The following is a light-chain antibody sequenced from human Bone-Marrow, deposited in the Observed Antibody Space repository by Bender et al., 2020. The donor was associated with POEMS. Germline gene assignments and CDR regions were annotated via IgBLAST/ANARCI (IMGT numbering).Light chain of an antibody. CDR3: CSYAGSGIFV. V-gene: IGLV2-23*01. CDR2: AGS. Sequence: QSALTQPASVSGSPGQSVTISCTGTSSDVGRYTYVSWYQHHPGEPPKLMIHAGSKRPSGVSNRFSGSKSGNTASLTISGLQAEDEADYYCCSYAGSGIFVFGAGTKVTVL. CDR1: SSDVGRYTY. J-gene: IGLJ1*01.